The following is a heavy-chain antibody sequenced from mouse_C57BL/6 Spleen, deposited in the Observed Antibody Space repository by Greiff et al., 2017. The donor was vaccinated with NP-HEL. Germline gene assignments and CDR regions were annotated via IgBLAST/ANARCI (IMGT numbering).Heavy chain of an antibody. Sequence: VHVKQSGAELVRPGASVKLSCTASGFNIKDYYMHWVKQRPEQGLEWIGRIDPEDGDTEYAPKFQGKATMTADTSSNTAYLHISSLTSEDTAVYYCIKHYYSDYYAMDYWGQGTSVTVSS. V-gene: IGHV14-1*01. CDR2: IDPEDGDT. CDR3: IKHYYSDYYAMDY. CDR1: GFNIKDYY. D-gene: IGHD1-2*01. J-gene: IGHJ4*01.